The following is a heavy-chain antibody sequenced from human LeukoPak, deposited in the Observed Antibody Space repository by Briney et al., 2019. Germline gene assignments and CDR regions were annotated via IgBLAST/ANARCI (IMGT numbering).Heavy chain of an antibody. CDR1: GGSISSYY. D-gene: IGHD3-3*01. CDR3: ARLFSLEWLHPYYFDY. CDR2: IYYSGST. J-gene: IGHJ4*02. V-gene: IGHV4-59*08. Sequence: SETLSLTCTVSGGSISSYYWSWIRQPPGKGLEWIGYIYYSGSTDYNPSLKSRVTISVDTSKSQFALKLSSVTAADTAVYYCARLFSLEWLHPYYFDYWGQGTLVTVSS.